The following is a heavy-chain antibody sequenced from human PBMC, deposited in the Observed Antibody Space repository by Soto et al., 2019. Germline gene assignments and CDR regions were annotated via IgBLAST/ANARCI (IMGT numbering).Heavy chain of an antibody. CDR2: IWYDGSNK. Sequence: QVQLVESGGGVVQPGRSLRLSCAASGFTFSSYGMHWVRXAPGKXXXXXXXIWYDGSNKYYADSVKGRFTISRDNSKXXXXXXXXXXXXXXXXXXXXXXXXXXXXXXXXXXGMDVWGQGTTVTVSS. V-gene: IGHV3-33*01. CDR1: GFTFSSYG. CDR3: XXXXXXXXXXXXXXGMDV. J-gene: IGHJ6*02.